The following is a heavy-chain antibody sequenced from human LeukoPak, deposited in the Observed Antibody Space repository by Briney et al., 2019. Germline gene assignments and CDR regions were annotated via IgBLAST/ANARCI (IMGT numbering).Heavy chain of an antibody. J-gene: IGHJ4*02. Sequence: GGSLRLSCAASGFPFSSYGIHWVRQAPGKGLEWVAFIRYDGNDTYYADSVKGRFTISRDNSKNTLYLQMNSLRAEDTAVYYCARGVVVVVAAIQGADYWGQGTLVTVSS. CDR2: IRYDGNDT. CDR1: GFPFSSYG. D-gene: IGHD2-15*01. V-gene: IGHV3-30*02. CDR3: ARGVVVVVAAIQGADY.